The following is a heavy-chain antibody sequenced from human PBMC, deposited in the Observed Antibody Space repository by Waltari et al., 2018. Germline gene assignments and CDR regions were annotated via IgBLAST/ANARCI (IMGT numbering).Heavy chain of an antibody. CDR3: AGNNGDLHRGAFDI. CDR1: GFTVSTTF. D-gene: IGHD4-17*01. V-gene: IGHV3-53*01. Sequence: EVQLVESGEGLMQPGGSLKLPCPASGFTVSTTFISWVRQAPGKGLDWLAYMFRDGSTDYADSVKGRLTISRDSSRNTVFLEMDNLRAEDTAVYFCAGNNGDLHRGAFDIWGQGTMVTVSS. CDR2: MFRDGST. J-gene: IGHJ3*02.